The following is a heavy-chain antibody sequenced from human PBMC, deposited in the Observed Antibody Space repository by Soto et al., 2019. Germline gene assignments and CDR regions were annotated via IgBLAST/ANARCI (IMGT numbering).Heavy chain of an antibody. CDR1: GFSLSSTRMA. D-gene: IGHD6-19*01. CDR3: AHIVVAGLGYYFDY. V-gene: IGHV2-5*02. J-gene: IGHJ4*02. Sequence: QITLKESGPPLVKPTQTLTLTCTFSGFSLSSTRMAVGWIRQPPGKALEWLALIYWDDDKRYSPFLKSRRTSXXXTXXNQVVLTMSNMDPVDTARYYCAHIVVAGLGYYFDYWGQGTLVTVSS. CDR2: IYWDDDK.